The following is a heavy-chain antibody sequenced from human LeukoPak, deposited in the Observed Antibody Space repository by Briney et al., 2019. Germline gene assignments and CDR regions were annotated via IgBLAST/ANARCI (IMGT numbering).Heavy chain of an antibody. CDR2: IIPIFGTA. D-gene: IGHD6-13*01. V-gene: IGHV1-69*13. CDR3: ARERQQLPGFDY. J-gene: IGHJ4*02. CDR1: GYTFTAYH. Sequence: SVKVSCKASGYTFTAYHMHWVRQAPGQGLEWMGGIIPIFGTANYAQKFQGRVTITADESTTTAYMELSSLRSEDTAVYYCARERQQLPGFDYWGQGTLVTVSS.